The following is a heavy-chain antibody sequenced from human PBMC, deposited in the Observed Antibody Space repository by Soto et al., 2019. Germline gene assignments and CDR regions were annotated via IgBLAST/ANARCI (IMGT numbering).Heavy chain of an antibody. D-gene: IGHD3-22*01. CDR1: GGSISSGGYS. V-gene: IGHV4-30-2*01. Sequence: PSETLSLTCAVSGGSISSGGYSWSWIRQPPGKGLEWIGYIYHSGSTYYNPSLKSRVTISVDGSKNQFSLKLSSVTAADTAVYYCARTMIVGGFFFSFCFDYWGQGTLVTVSS. CDR2: IYHSGST. J-gene: IGHJ4*02. CDR3: ARTMIVGGFFFSFCFDY.